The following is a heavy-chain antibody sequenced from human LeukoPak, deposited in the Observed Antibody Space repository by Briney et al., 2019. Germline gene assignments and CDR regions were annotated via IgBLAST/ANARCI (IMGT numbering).Heavy chain of an antibody. J-gene: IGHJ5*02. V-gene: IGHV1-2*06. D-gene: IGHD3-16*02. Sequence: WASVKVSCKASGYTFTGYYMHWVRQPPGPGHEWMGRINPNSGGTNYEQKFQGRVTKPRDTSISTAYMELSRLKSDDTSVYYCARDHRLRLGELSLEYNWFDPWGQGTLVTVSS. CDR1: GYTFTGYY. CDR2: INPNSGGT. CDR3: ARDHRLRLGELSLEYNWFDP.